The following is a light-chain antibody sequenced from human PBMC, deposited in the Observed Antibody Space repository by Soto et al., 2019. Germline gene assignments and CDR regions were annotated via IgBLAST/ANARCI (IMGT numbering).Light chain of an antibody. CDR3: SSYAGSKNVV. CDR1: SSDVGGYNY. Sequence: QSALTQPPSASGSPGQSVTISCTGTSSDVGGYNYVSWYQQHPGKAPKLMIYEVSKRPSGVPDRFSGSKSGTTASLTVSGRQAEDEADYYCSSYAGSKNVVFGGGTKPTVL. V-gene: IGLV2-8*01. CDR2: EVS. J-gene: IGLJ2*01.